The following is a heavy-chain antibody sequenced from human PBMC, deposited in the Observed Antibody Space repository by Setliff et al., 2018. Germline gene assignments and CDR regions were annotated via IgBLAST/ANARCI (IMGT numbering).Heavy chain of an antibody. CDR1: GYNFASYW. Sequence: GESLKISCKGSGYNFASYWIAWVRQMPGKGLEWMGIIYPDDSDTRYSPSFQGQVTISADKSINTAYLQLSSLRASDTAMYYCARALKATSENYYNPFDYWGQGTLVTVSS. J-gene: IGHJ4*02. D-gene: IGHD3-10*01. CDR3: ARALKATSENYYNPFDY. CDR2: IYPDDSDT. V-gene: IGHV5-51*01.